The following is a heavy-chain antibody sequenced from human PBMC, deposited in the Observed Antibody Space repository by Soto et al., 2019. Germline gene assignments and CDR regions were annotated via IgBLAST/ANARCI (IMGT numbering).Heavy chain of an antibody. CDR3: ATQASVFYRQSFDN. Sequence: GGSLRLSCAASPFSFSSYDMSWVRQAAGKGLEWVAVFTGSGGSAFYADSVKGWFTLSRDRSTNTLFLQMSSPRVEDTAVYYCATQASVFYRQSFDNWGQGTEV. D-gene: IGHD3-3*01. CDR1: PFSFSSYD. CDR2: FTGSGGSA. J-gene: IGHJ4*02. V-gene: IGHV3-23*01.